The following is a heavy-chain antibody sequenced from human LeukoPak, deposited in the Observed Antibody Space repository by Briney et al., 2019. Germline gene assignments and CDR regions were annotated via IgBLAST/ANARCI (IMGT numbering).Heavy chain of an antibody. Sequence: ASVKVSCKASGGTFSSYAISWVRQAPGQGLEWMGRIIPILGIANYAQKFQGRVTITADKSTSTAYMELSSLRSEDTAVYYCAKPHPYSSNSRYFDYWGQGTLVTVSS. CDR3: AKPHPYSSNSRYFDY. J-gene: IGHJ4*02. CDR2: IIPILGIA. V-gene: IGHV1-69*04. D-gene: IGHD6-13*01. CDR1: GGTFSSYA.